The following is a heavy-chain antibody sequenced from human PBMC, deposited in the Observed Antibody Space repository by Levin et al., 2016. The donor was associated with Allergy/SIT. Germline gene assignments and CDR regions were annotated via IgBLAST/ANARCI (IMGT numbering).Heavy chain of an antibody. V-gene: IGHV4-39*01. J-gene: IGHJ6*02. CDR1: GGSISSSSYY. Sequence: GSLRLSCTVSGGSISSSSYYWGWIRQPPGKGLEWIGSIYYSGSTYYNPSLKSRVTISVDTSKNQFSLKLSSVTAADTAVYYCARLPLYYYGSGSSNYGMDVWGQGTTVTVSS. D-gene: IGHD3-10*01. CDR3: ARLPLYYYGSGSSNYGMDV. CDR2: IYYSGST.